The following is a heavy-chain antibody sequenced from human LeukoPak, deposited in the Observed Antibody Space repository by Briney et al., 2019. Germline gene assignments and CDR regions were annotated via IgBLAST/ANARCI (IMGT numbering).Heavy chain of an antibody. D-gene: IGHD5-24*01. J-gene: IGHJ3*02. CDR3: AKPYNMDPGAFDI. CDR2: ISWDGGST. V-gene: IGHV3-43*01. CDR1: GFTFDDYT. Sequence: GGSLRLSCAASGFTFDDYTMHRVRQAPGKGLEWVSLISWDGGSTYYADSVKGRFTISRDNSKNSLYLQMNSLRTEDTALYYCAKPYNMDPGAFDIWGQGTMVTVSS.